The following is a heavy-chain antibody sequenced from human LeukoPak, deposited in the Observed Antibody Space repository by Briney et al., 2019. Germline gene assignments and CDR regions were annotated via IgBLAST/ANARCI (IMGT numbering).Heavy chain of an antibody. Sequence: GGSLRLSCAASGFTFSSYGMHWVRQAPGKGLEWVAFIRYDGSNKYYAVSVKGRFTISRDNFKNTLYLQMNSLRAEDTAVYYCAKGDHGPYYYYMDVWGKGTTVTVSS. V-gene: IGHV3-30*02. D-gene: IGHD4-17*01. CDR3: AKGDHGPYYYYMDV. CDR1: GFTFSSYG. J-gene: IGHJ6*03. CDR2: IRYDGSNK.